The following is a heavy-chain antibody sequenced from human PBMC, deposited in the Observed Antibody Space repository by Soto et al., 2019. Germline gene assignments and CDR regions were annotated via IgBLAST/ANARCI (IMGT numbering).Heavy chain of an antibody. Sequence: QVQLQESGPGLVKPSGTLSLTCAVSGGSIDSSNWWSWVRQPPGKGLEWIGDVYYSGSANYKPSLRSRVTMSVDKSKTQFTLRLNSVTAADTATYYCARQVGAAAGFNWFDPWGQGTLVTVSS. V-gene: IGHV4-4*02. D-gene: IGHD6-13*01. CDR3: ARQVGAAAGFNWFDP. CDR2: VYYSGSA. J-gene: IGHJ5*02. CDR1: GGSIDSSNW.